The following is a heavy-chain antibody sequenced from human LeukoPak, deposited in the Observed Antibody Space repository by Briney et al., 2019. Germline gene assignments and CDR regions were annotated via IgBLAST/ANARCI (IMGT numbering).Heavy chain of an antibody. J-gene: IGHJ4*02. Sequence: GGSLRLSCAASGFTFSSYWMNWVRQAPGKGLEWVADIKPDGSHISYVDSVKGRFSISRDNAQNSLYLQMSSLRAEDTAVYYCARGSFDRWGQGTLVTVSS. V-gene: IGHV3-7*01. CDR3: ARGSFDR. CDR1: GFTFSSYW. CDR2: IKPDGSHI.